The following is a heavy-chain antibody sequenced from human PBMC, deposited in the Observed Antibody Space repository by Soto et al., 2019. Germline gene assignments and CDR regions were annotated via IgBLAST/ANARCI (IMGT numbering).Heavy chain of an antibody. Sequence: SGPTLVNPTQTLTLTCTFSGFSLSTSGVGVGWIRQPPGKALEWLALIYWNDDKRYSPSLKSRLTITKDTSKNQVVLTMTNMDPVDTATYYCAHRLPQHYYDSSGPYFDYWGQGTLVTVSS. CDR2: IYWNDDK. D-gene: IGHD3-22*01. CDR1: GFSLSTSGVG. J-gene: IGHJ4*02. V-gene: IGHV2-5*01. CDR3: AHRLPQHYYDSSGPYFDY.